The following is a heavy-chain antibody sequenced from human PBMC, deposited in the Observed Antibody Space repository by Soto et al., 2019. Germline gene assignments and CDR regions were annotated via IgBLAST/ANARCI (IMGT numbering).Heavy chain of an antibody. Sequence: ETLSLTCTVSGGSISSYFYIWVRQPPGKGLEWIGSVYYTGTTDYNPSLKSRVTISVDTSKTQFSLNLRSVTAADTAVYYCARDLAAVPRAFDYWGRGTLVTVS. V-gene: IGHV4-59*01. CDR3: ARDLAAVPRAFDY. D-gene: IGHD6-13*01. CDR2: VYYTGTT. CDR1: GGSISSYF. J-gene: IGHJ4*02.